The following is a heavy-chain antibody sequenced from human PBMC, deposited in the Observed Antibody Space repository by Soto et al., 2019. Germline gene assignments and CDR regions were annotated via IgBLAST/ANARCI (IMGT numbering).Heavy chain of an antibody. V-gene: IGHV3-21*01. CDR3: ATMGWVTTFSWSEYCYGMDV. Sequence: EVQLVESGGGLVKPGGSLRLSCAASGFTFSSYSMNWVRQAPGKGLEWVSSISSSTSYIYYADSVKGRFTISRDNAKNSLYLQMNSRRAEDTAVYYGATMGWVTTFSWSEYCYGMDVWGQGTTVTGSS. CDR1: GFTFSSYS. CDR2: ISSSTSYI. J-gene: IGHJ6*02. D-gene: IGHD6-13*01.